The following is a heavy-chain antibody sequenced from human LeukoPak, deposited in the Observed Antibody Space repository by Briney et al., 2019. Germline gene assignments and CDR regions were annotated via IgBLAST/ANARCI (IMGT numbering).Heavy chain of an antibody. CDR2: IYTSGST. J-gene: IGHJ6*03. D-gene: IGHD3-3*01. V-gene: IGHV4-61*02. CDR3: ARGHYYDFWSGYMDV. Sequence: PSQTLSLTCTVSGGSISSGSYYWSWIRQPAGKGLEWIGRIYTSGSTNYNPSLKSRVTISVDTSKNQFSLKLSSVTAADTAAYYCARGHYYDFWSGYMDVWGKGTTVTVSS. CDR1: GGSISSGSYY.